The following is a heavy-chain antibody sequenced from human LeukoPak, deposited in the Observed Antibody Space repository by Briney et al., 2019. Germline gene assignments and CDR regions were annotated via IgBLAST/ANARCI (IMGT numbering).Heavy chain of an antibody. Sequence: GGSLRLSCAASGFTVSSNYMSWVRQAPGKGLEWVSVIYSGGSTYYADSVKGRFTISRHNSKNTLYLQMNSLRAEDTAVYYCARLHSGGSVWFDYWGQGTLVTVSS. D-gene: IGHD1-26*01. V-gene: IGHV3-53*04. J-gene: IGHJ4*02. CDR3: ARLHSGGSVWFDY. CDR2: IYSGGST. CDR1: GFTVSSNY.